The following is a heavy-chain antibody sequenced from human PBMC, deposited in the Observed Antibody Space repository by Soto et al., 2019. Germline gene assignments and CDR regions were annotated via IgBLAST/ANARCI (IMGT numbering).Heavy chain of an antibody. D-gene: IGHD3-3*02. J-gene: IGHJ4*02. CDR3: ARDLEFRDGNISHLDY. CDR2: IIPIFGTP. Sequence: SVKVSCKASGCTFSSHTFNWVRQAPGQGLEWMGGIIPIFGTPNYAQKFQGRVTITADKSTNTVYLELSSLRSEDTAIYYCARDLEFRDGNISHLDYWGQGTLVTVSS. CDR1: GCTFSSHT. V-gene: IGHV1-69*06.